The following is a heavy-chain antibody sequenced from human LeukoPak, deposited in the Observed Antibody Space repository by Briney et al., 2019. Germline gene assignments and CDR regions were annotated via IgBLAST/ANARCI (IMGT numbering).Heavy chain of an antibody. CDR2: ISGSGGST. CDR1: GFTFSSYA. CDR3: ARDMYSSSWANYYYYYMDV. J-gene: IGHJ6*03. V-gene: IGHV3-23*01. Sequence: PGGSLRLSCAASGFTFSSYAMSWLRHAPGQGLEWVSAISGSGGSTYYADSVKGRFTISRDNSKNTLYLQMNSLRAEDTAVYYCARDMYSSSWANYYYYYMDVWGKGTTVTVSS. D-gene: IGHD6-13*01.